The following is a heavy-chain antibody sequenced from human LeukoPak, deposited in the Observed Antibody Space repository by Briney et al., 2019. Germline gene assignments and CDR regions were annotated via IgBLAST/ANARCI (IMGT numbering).Heavy chain of an antibody. J-gene: IGHJ4*02. D-gene: IGHD1-26*01. CDR3: ARAYLHSGATGY. V-gene: IGHV3-21*01. CDR2: ISSSSSYI. Sequence: PGGSLRLSCAASGFTFSSYAMSWVRQAPGKRLEWVSSISSSSSYIYYADSVKGRFTISRDNAKNSLYLQMNSLRAEDTAVYYCARAYLHSGATGYWGQGTLVTVSS. CDR1: GFTFSSYA.